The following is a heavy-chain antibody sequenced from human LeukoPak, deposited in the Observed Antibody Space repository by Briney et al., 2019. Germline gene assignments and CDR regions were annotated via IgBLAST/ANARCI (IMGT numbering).Heavy chain of an antibody. CDR1: GGSISSSSYY. CDR2: IYYSGST. J-gene: IGHJ4*02. Sequence: SETLSLTCTISGGSISSSSYYWGWIRQPPGKGLEWIGSIYYSGSTYYNPSLKSRVTISVDTSKSQFSLKLSSVTAADTAVYYCARLSKWGFDYWGQGTLVTVSS. CDR3: ARLSKWGFDY. D-gene: IGHD7-27*01. V-gene: IGHV4-39*01.